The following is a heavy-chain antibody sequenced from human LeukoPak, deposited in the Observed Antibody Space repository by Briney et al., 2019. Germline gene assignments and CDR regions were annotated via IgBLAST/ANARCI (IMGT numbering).Heavy chain of an antibody. J-gene: IGHJ4*02. D-gene: IGHD1-26*01. CDR2: INPSGGST. CDR1: GYTFTSYY. V-gene: IGHV1-46*03. CDR3: TRSAVVGAPGDFDY. Sequence: ASVKVSCKASGYTFTSYYMHWVRQAPGQGLEWMGIINPSGGSTSYAQKFQGRVTMTRDTSTSTVFMELSSLRSEDTALYYCTRSAVVGAPGDFDYWGQGTLVTVSS.